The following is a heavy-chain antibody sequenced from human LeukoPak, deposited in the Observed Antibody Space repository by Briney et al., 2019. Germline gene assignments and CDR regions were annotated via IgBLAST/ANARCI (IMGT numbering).Heavy chain of an antibody. CDR3: ARAFQGRAAAGRFDN. CDR2: IYYSGST. Sequence: SETLSLTCTVSGGPISSGGYYWSWIRQHPGKGLEWIGYIYYSGSTYYNPSLKSRVTISVDTSKNQFSLKLSSVTAADTAVYYCARAFQGRAAAGRFDNWGQGTLVTVSS. J-gene: IGHJ4*02. D-gene: IGHD6-13*01. CDR1: GGPISSGGYY. V-gene: IGHV4-31*03.